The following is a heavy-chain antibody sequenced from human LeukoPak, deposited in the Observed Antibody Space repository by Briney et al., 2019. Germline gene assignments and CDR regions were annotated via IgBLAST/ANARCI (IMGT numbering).Heavy chain of an antibody. V-gene: IGHV4-59*08. CDR2: NYYSGST. CDR3: ARRPYGSGYGMDG. Sequence: PSETLSLTCTVSGDSISSYYWSWLRQPPGKGLEWIGYNYYSGSTNYNPSLKGRVTISVDTSKNQFSLKLSSVTAADTAVYYCARRPYGSGYGMDGRGQGTTVTVSS. D-gene: IGHD3-10*01. J-gene: IGHJ6*02. CDR1: GDSISSYY.